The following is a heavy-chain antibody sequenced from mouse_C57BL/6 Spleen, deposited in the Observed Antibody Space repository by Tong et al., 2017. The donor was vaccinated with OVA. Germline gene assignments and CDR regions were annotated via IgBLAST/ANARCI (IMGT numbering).Heavy chain of an antibody. CDR3: ARGGYYGSSYRRNFDY. CDR1: GYSFTDYN. D-gene: IGHD1-1*01. CDR2: INPNYGTT. V-gene: IGHV1-39*01. Sequence: EVQLQESGAELVKPGASVKISCKASGYSFTDYNINWVKQSNGKSLEWIGVINPNYGTTSYNQKFKGKATLTVDQSSSTGYMQLNSLTSEDSAVYYCARGGYYGSSYRRNFDYWGQGTTLTVSS. J-gene: IGHJ2*01.